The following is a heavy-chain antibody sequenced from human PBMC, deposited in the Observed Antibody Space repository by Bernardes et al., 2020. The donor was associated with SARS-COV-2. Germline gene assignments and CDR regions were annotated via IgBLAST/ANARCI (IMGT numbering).Heavy chain of an antibody. CDR2: IKQDGTEK. J-gene: IGHJ5*02. V-gene: IGHV3-7*01. CDR1: RFTFSSYW. Sequence: GGSLRLSCAASRFTFSSYWMSWVRQAPGKGLEWVANIKQDGTEKYYVDSVKGRFTISRDNTKKSPYLQMNRLRAEDTAVYFCARDRAVNWFDPWGQGTLVTVSS. D-gene: IGHD3-10*01. CDR3: ARDRAVNWFDP.